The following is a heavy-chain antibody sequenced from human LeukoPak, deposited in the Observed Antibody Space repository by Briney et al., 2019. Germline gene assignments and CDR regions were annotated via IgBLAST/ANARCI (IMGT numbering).Heavy chain of an antibody. Sequence: SETLSLTCTVSGGSISSYYWSWIRQPPGKGLEWIGYIYYSGSTNYNPSLKSRVTISVDTSKNQFSLKLSSVTAADTAVYYCARAATGSSSLIFDYWGQGTLVTVSS. D-gene: IGHD6-13*01. V-gene: IGHV4-59*12. CDR3: ARAATGSSSLIFDY. CDR1: GGSISSYY. CDR2: IYYSGST. J-gene: IGHJ4*02.